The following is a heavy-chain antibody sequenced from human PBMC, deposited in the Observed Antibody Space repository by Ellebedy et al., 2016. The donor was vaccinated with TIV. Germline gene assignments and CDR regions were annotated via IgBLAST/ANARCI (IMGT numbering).Heavy chain of an antibody. CDR3: AKGQEGPYYYGMDV. V-gene: IGHV3-23*01. J-gene: IGHJ6*02. CDR2: ISGSGGST. CDR1: GFTFSSYA. Sequence: GGSLRLXCAASGFTFSSYAMSWVRQAPGKGLEWVSAISGSGGSTYYADSVKGRFTISRDNAKNSLYLQMNSLRAEDTALYYCAKGQEGPYYYGMDVWGQGTMVTVSS.